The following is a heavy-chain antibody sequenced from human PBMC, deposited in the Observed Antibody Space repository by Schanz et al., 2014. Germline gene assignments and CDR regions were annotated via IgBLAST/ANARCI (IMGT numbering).Heavy chain of an antibody. CDR1: GYTFISYG. CDR3: ARSNYYDNSDYYNSFDY. Sequence: VQLEQSGAEVKKPGASVKVSCKASGYTFISYGIKWVRQAPGQGLEWMGWISAYNGHTDYAQKLQGRVTMTTDTSTSTSYMELTSLRFDDTAVYYCARSNYYDNSDYYNSFDYGGQGTLXTVSS. J-gene: IGHJ4*02. D-gene: IGHD3-22*01. CDR2: ISAYNGHT. V-gene: IGHV1-18*01.